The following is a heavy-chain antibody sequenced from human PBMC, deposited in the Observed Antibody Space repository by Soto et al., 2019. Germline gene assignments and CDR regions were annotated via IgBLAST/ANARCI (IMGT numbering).Heavy chain of an antibody. V-gene: IGHV3-23*01. Sequence: GGSLRLSCAASGFTFSSYAMSWVRQAPGKGLEWVSGISGSGGSSHYADSVKGRFTISRDNSKNTLYLQMNSLRAEDTAVYYCAKGGTEVRWLQSGDLYYFDYWGQGTLVTVSS. J-gene: IGHJ4*02. CDR3: AKGGTEVRWLQSGDLYYFDY. D-gene: IGHD3-10*01. CDR1: GFTFSSYA. CDR2: ISGSGGSS.